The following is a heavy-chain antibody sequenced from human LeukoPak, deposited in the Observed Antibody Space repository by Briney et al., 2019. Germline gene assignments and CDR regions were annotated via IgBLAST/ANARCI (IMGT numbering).Heavy chain of an antibody. CDR1: GFIFSDYW. CDR3: ARGFSSAIDR. CDR2: INRDGSDK. J-gene: IGHJ5*02. V-gene: IGHV3-7*01. Sequence: TGGSLRLSCAASGFIFSDYWMNWVRQAPGEWLELVANINRDGSDKLYLDCVRGRFTVSRDNAANSLYLQMNSLRGDDTAVYYCARGFSSAIDRWGQGTLVTVSS.